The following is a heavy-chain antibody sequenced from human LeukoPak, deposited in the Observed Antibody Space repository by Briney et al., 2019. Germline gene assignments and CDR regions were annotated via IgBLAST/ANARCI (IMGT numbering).Heavy chain of an antibody. J-gene: IGHJ4*02. D-gene: IGHD3-16*01. CDR3: AKVVGGGVTIDY. V-gene: IGHV3-43*02. CDR2: ISGDGDST. Sequence: GGSLRLSCAASGFNFDDYAMHWVRQAPGKGLGWVSLISGDGDSTYYADSVQGRFTISRDNSKNSLYLQMNSLRTEDTALYYCAKVVGGGVTIDYWGQGTLVTVSS. CDR1: GFNFDDYA.